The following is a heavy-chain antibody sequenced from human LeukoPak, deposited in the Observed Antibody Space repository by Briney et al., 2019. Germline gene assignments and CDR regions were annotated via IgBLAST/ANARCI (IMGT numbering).Heavy chain of an antibody. CDR2: INPNGGGT. CDR3: ARDPTRYNWNDEPYNWFDP. CDR1: GYTFTGYY. D-gene: IGHD1-1*01. J-gene: IGHJ5*02. Sequence: ASVKVSCKASGYTFTGYYMHWVRQAPGQGLEWMGWINPNGGGTNYAQKFQGRVTMTRDTSISTAYMELSRLRSDDTAVYYCARDPTRYNWNDEPYNWFDPWGQGTLVTVSS. V-gene: IGHV1-2*02.